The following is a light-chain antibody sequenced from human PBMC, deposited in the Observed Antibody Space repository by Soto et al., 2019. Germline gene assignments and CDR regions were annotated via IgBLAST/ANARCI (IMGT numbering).Light chain of an antibody. CDR2: GAS. J-gene: IGKJ1*01. Sequence: VLTQSPGTVSLSPGERATLSCRASQRVSDNYVAWFQQKPGQAPRLLIYGASSRATGIPDRFIGSGSGTDFTLTISGLEPEDFAVYYCQQYGRSPWTFGQGTKVDFK. CDR1: QRVSDNY. CDR3: QQYGRSPWT. V-gene: IGKV3-20*01.